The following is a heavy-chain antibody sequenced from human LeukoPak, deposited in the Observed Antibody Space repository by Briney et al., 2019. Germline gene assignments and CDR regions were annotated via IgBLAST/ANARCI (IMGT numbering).Heavy chain of an antibody. D-gene: IGHD3-3*01. CDR1: GVTFSSYA. CDR3: ARDRAWNYFDY. Sequence: TGGSLRLSCAASGVTFSSYAMSWVRQAPGKGLEWVSVISGGGDSTYYAHSVEGRFTISRDNSKNTLYLQMDSLRAEDTAVYYCARDRAWNYFDYWGQGTLVTVSS. CDR2: ISGGGDST. V-gene: IGHV3-23*01. J-gene: IGHJ4*02.